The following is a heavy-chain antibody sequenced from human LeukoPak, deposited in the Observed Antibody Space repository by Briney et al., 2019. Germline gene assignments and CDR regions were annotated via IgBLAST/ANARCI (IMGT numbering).Heavy chain of an antibody. D-gene: IGHD7-27*01. CDR3: GRGHWGLDY. J-gene: IGHJ4*02. V-gene: IGHV3-11*04. Sequence: SGGSLRLSCAASGFTLSDSYMTWIRQAPGKGLEWVAFIDKSGGTTYYADSVKGRFTISRDNAKSSLYLEMNSLRAEDTAVYYCGRGHWGLDYWGQGTLVTVSS. CDR1: GFTLSDSY. CDR2: IDKSGGTT.